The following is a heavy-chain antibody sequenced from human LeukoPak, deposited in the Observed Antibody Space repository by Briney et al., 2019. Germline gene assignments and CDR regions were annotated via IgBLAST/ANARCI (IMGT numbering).Heavy chain of an antibody. CDR3: ARDVTSYGSAYAAFDV. D-gene: IGHD3-10*01. CDR2: IWYDGSDK. V-gene: IGHV3-33*01. Sequence: PGRSLRLSRAASGFTFSSYVLHWVRQAPGKGLEWVALIWYDGSDKYYADSVKGRFTISRDYSKNTLYLQMSSLRAEDTAAYYCARDVTSYGSAYAAFDVWGQGTMVTVSS. CDR1: GFTFSSYV. J-gene: IGHJ3*01.